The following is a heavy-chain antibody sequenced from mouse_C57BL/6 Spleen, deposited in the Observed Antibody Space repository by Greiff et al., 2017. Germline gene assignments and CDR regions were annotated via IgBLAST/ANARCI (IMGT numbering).Heavy chain of an antibody. CDR3: ARDGSSYGTDV. Sequence: EVKLMESGPGLVKPSQSLSLTCSVTGYSITSGYYWNWIRQFPGNKLEWMGYISYDGSNNYNPSLKNRISITRDTSKNQFFLKLNSVTTEDTATYYCARDGSSYGTDVWGTGTTVTVSS. D-gene: IGHD1-1*01. J-gene: IGHJ1*03. CDR2: ISYDGSN. CDR1: GYSITSGYY. V-gene: IGHV3-6*01.